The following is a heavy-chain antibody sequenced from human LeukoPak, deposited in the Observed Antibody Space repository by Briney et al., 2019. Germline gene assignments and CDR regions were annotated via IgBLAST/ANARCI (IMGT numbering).Heavy chain of an antibody. J-gene: IGHJ4*02. Sequence: GGSLRLSCAASGFTVSSNYMSWVRQAPGQGLKGVSVIYTCGSTYYAESVKGRFTISRDKSKNTLYLQMNSLRAEDSAVYYCVYSASWYTGFDSWGQGTLVTVSS. CDR2: IYTCGST. V-gene: IGHV3-53*01. D-gene: IGHD6-13*01. CDR1: GFTVSSNY. CDR3: VYSASWYTGFDS.